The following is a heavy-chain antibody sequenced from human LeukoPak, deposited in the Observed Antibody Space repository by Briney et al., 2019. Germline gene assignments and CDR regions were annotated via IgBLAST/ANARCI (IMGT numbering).Heavy chain of an antibody. CDR1: GFTFHDCA. V-gene: IGHV3-9*01. CDR2: ISGNSGSI. J-gene: IGHJ4*02. CDR3: ARGNYYGSGSYYNYDY. Sequence: PGGSLRLSCAASGFTFHDCAMHWVRQAPGKGLEWVSGISGNSGSIAYAGSVKGRFTISRDNAKNSLYLQMNSLRAEDTAVYYCARGNYYGSGSYYNYDYWGQGTLVTVSS. D-gene: IGHD3-10*01.